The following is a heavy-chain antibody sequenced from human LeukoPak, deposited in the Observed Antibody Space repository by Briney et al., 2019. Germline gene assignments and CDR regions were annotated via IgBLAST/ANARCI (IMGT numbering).Heavy chain of an antibody. CDR3: AKDPAGMSSDFDY. V-gene: IGHV3-33*06. CDR1: GFTFSSYG. Sequence: GRSLRLSCAASGFTFSSYGMHWVRQAPDKGLEWVAVIWYDGNNKYYADSVKGRFTISRDNSKNTLYLQMNSLRAEDTAVYYCAKDPAGMSSDFDYWGQGTLVTVSS. J-gene: IGHJ4*02. D-gene: IGHD6-6*01. CDR2: IWYDGNNK.